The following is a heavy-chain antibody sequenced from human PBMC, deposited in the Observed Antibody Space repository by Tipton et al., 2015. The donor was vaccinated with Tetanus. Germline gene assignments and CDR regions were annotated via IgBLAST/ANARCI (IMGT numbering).Heavy chain of an antibody. Sequence: SLRLSCAASGFTFSSYSMNWVRQAPGKGLEWVSSISSYATSTWYADSVRGRFTISREQSKNTLFLDMNSLREEDTAVYYCAKALGGWGQVWLDWGRGTLVTVSS. CDR2: ISSYATST. V-gene: IGHV3-21*04. D-gene: IGHD3-16*01. CDR3: AKALGGWGQVWLD. CDR1: GFTFSSYS. J-gene: IGHJ4*02.